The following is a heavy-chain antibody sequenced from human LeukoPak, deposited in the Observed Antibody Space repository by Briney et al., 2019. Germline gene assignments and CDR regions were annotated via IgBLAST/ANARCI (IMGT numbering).Heavy chain of an antibody. D-gene: IGHD2-2*01. CDR1: GFTFSSYA. V-gene: IGHV3-23*01. CDR3: AKSLRTDEYYYYGMDV. J-gene: IGHJ6*02. CDR2: IGGSGGST. Sequence: PGGSLRLSCAASGFTFSSYALSWVRQAPGKGLGWVSAIGGSGGSTYYADSVKGRFTISRDNSKNTLYLQMNSLRAEDTAVYYCAKSLRTDEYYYYGMDVWGQGTTVTVSS.